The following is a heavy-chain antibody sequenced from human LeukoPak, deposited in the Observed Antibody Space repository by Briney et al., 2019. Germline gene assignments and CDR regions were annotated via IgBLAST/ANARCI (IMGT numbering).Heavy chain of an antibody. CDR3: ARGGGYCSGGSCYSVVYYYYYYMDV. V-gene: IGHV3-7*01. CDR1: GFTFSSYW. Sequence: QAGGSLRLSCVASGFTFSSYWMTWVRQATGKGLKWVANIKTDGSQKYYVDSVKGRFTISRDNAKNSLYLQMNSLRAEDTAVYYCARGGGYCSGGSCYSVVYYYYYYMDVWGKGTTVTVSS. CDR2: IKTDGSQK. D-gene: IGHD2-15*01. J-gene: IGHJ6*03.